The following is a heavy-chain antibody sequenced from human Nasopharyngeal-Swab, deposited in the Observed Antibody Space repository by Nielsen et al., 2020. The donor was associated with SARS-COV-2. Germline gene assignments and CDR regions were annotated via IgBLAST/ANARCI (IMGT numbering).Heavy chain of an antibody. D-gene: IGHD6-13*01. V-gene: IGHV3-7*01. CDR2: IKQDGSVS. J-gene: IGHJ4*02. CDR1: GFTFSKFY. CDR3: ARGGSSFPFDY. Sequence: GGSLRLSCAASGFTFSKFYMSWVRQAAGKGLKWVANIKQDGSVSYYVDSVKGRFTISRDDANNSLYLQMNSLRAGDTGVYYCARGGSSFPFDYWGPGTLVTVSS.